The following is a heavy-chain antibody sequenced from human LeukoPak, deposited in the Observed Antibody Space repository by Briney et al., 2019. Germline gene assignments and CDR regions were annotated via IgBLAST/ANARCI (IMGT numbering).Heavy chain of an antibody. CDR2: IWYDGSNK. D-gene: IGHD1-14*01. CDR3: ASDGTEDAFDI. CDR1: GFTFGSYG. Sequence: SGRSLRLSCAASGFTFGSYGMHWVRQAPGKGLEWVAVIWYDGSNKYYADSVKGRFTISRDNSKNTLYLQMNSLRAEDTAVYYCASDGTEDAFDIWGQGTMVTVSS. V-gene: IGHV3-33*01. J-gene: IGHJ3*02.